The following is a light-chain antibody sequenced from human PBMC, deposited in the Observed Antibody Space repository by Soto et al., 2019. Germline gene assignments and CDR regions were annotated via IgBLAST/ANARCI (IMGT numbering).Light chain of an antibody. CDR2: ENN. J-gene: IGLJ2*01. CDR3: GTWDSSLSAVV. Sequence: QSVLTQPPSVSAAPGQTVTISCSGSSSNIGNNYVSWYQQLPGTAPKLLIHENNKRPSGIPDRFSGSKSGTSATLGITGRQTGDEADYYCGTWDSSLSAVVFGGGTKLTV. V-gene: IGLV1-51*02. CDR1: SSNIGNNY.